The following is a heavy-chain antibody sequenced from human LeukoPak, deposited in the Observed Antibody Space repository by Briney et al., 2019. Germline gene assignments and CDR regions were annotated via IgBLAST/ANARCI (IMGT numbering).Heavy chain of an antibody. V-gene: IGHV1-69*13. Sequence: SVKVSCKASGGTFSSYAISWVRQAPGQGLEWMGGIIPIFGTANYAQKFQGRVTITADESTSTAYMELSSLRSEDTAVYYCARDKVEGGDGYNLLSYWGQGTLVTVSS. CDR3: ARDKVEGGDGYNLLSY. CDR2: IIPIFGTA. CDR1: GGTFSSYA. J-gene: IGHJ4*02. D-gene: IGHD5-24*01.